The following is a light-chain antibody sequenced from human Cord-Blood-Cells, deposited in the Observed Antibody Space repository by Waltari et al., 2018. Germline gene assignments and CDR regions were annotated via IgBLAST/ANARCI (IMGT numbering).Light chain of an antibody. CDR3: QQSYSTPLT. CDR2: AAS. Sequence: RVTITCRASQSISSYLNWYQQKPGKAPKLLIYAASSLQSGVPSRFSGSGSGTDLTLTISSLQPEDFATYYCQQSYSTPLTFGGGTKVEIK. V-gene: IGKV1-39*01. CDR1: QSISSY. J-gene: IGKJ4*01.